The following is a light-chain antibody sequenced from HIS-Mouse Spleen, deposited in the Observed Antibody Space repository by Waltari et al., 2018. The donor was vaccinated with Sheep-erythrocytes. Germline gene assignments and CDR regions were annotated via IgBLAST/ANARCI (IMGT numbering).Light chain of an antibody. CDR2: KVS. J-gene: IGKJ2*01. V-gene: IGKV2-30*02. CDR3: MQGT. CDR1: QSLVHSDGNTY. Sequence: DVVMTQSPLSLPVTLGQPASISCRSSQSLVHSDGNTYLNWFQQRPGQSPRRLIYKVSNRDSGVPDRFSGSGSGTDFTLKISRVEAEDVGVYYCMQGTFCQGTKLEIK.